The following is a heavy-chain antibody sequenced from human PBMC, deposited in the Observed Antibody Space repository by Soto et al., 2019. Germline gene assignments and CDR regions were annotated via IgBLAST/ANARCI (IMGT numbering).Heavy chain of an antibody. CDR2: IIPIFGTA. CDR1: GGTFSSYA. CDR3: ARGSSGESYDNTYYYYYGMDV. J-gene: IGHJ6*02. Sequence: GASVKVSCKASGGTFSSYAISWVRQAPGQGLEWMGGIIPIFGTANYAQKFQGRVTITADESTSTAYMELSSLRSEDTAVYYCARGSSGESYDNTYYYYYGMDVWGQGTTVTVSS. D-gene: IGHD3-10*01. V-gene: IGHV1-69*13.